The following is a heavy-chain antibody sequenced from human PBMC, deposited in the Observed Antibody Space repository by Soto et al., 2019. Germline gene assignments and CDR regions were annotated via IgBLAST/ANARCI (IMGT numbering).Heavy chain of an antibody. Sequence: QVQLQQWGAGLLKPSETLSLTCAVYGGSFSGYYWSWIRQPPGKGLEWIGEINHSGSTNYNPSLKSRVNISVDTSKNKFSLKLSSVTAADTAVYYCARGDVVVVAATAGYYYYYMDVWGKGTTVTVSS. CDR3: ARGDVVVVAATAGYYYYYMDV. V-gene: IGHV4-34*01. D-gene: IGHD2-15*01. J-gene: IGHJ6*03. CDR2: INHSGST. CDR1: GGSFSGYY.